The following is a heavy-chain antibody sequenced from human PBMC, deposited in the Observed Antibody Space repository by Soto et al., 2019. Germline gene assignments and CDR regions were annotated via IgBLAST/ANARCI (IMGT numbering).Heavy chain of an antibody. D-gene: IGHD4-17*01. CDR1: GYIFSDNY. CDR2: IDPKTGGT. V-gene: IGHV1-2*02. CDR3: AIDLGDYVLDY. J-gene: IGHJ4*02. Sequence: QVQLVQSGTDVRNPGASVKVSCKPSGYIFSDNYIHWVRQAPGQGLEWMGWIDPKTGGTKYAQKFQGRVTMTSDTPISTAYMELTSLKPDATAVYFCAIDLGDYVLDYWCPGALVTVSS.